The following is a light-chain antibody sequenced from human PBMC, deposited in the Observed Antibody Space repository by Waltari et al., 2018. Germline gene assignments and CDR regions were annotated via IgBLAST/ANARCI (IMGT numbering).Light chain of an antibody. CDR2: EDT. Sequence: SYELTQPPSVSVSPGQTPRLTCAGHQFPRTHASWFQQKSGQAPRLVIYEDTKRPSGIPERFSGSSSGTVATLTITGAQVDDEADYYCYSSDSTGLRVFGGGTTVVVL. V-gene: IGLV3-10*01. CDR1: QFPRTH. J-gene: IGLJ1*01. CDR3: YSSDSTGLRV.